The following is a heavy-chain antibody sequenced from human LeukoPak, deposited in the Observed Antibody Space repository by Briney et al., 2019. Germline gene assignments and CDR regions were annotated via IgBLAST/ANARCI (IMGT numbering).Heavy chain of an antibody. D-gene: IGHD3-22*01. V-gene: IGHV4-59*01. CDR3: ARDLGVTGALDY. CDR2: IYYSGYT. J-gene: IGHJ4*02. Sequence: SETLSLTCTVSGGSISTYYRSWIRQPPGRGLEYIGYIYYSGYTYYNPSLKSRVNISVDTSKNQFSLKLTSMTVADTAVYYCARDLGVTGALDYWGQGTQVTLSS. CDR1: GGSISTYY.